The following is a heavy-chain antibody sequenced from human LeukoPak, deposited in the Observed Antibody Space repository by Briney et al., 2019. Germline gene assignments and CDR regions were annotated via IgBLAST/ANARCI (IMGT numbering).Heavy chain of an antibody. Sequence: RTGGSLRLSCAASGFTFKSYTMNWVRQAPGKGLEWVSSITSSLSYISYADSGKGRFTISRDSAKNSLSLQMNSLRAEDTAVYYCARDFGRTSDWQPRLYYGMDVWGQGTTVTVSS. CDR1: GFTFKSYT. J-gene: IGHJ6*02. CDR3: ARDFGRTSDWQPRLYYGMDV. V-gene: IGHV3-21*01. CDR2: ITSSLSYI. D-gene: IGHD2-2*01.